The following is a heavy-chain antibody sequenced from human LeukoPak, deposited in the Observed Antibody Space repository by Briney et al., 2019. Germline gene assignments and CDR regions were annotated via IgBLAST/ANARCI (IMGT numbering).Heavy chain of an antibody. CDR1: GGSLSSNY. CDR2: VSYTGRT. CDR3: ARLLDYDNSGAPDIFDI. D-gene: IGHD3-22*01. J-gene: IGHJ3*02. Sequence: SETLSLTCSVSGGSLSSNYWTSIRQSPGTGLEYIGHVSYTGRTRYNPSLQRRLTIPLDTSNNHFSLQLTSVSAADTAVYYCARLLDYDNSGAPDIFDIWGQGTMVTVSS. V-gene: IGHV4-59*01.